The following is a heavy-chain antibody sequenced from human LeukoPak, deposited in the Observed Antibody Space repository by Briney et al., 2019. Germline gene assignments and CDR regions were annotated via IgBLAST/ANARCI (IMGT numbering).Heavy chain of an antibody. V-gene: IGHV1-18*01. J-gene: IGHJ6*03. CDR1: GYTFTSYG. CDR3: ARKPRGYYYYYMDV. CDR2: IGAYNGNT. Sequence: ASVKVSCKASGYTFTSYGISWVRQAPGQGLEWMGWIGAYNGNTNYAQKLQGRVTTTTDTSTSTAYMELRSLRSDDTAVYYCARKPRGYYYYYMDVWGKGTTVTVSS.